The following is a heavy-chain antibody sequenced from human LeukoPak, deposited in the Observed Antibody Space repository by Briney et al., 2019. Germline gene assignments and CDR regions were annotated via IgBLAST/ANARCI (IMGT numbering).Heavy chain of an antibody. D-gene: IGHD3-3*01. V-gene: IGHV4-39*07. CDR2: IYNSGTT. J-gene: IGHJ4*02. Sequence: SETLSLTCADSGGSIRNSSFYWGWIRQPPGKGLEWIASIYNSGTTYYNPSIKSRITISVDTSKNQFSLKLSSVTAADTAVYYCARTRYSSSYHAFDNWGQGTLVTVSS. CDR3: ARTRYSSSYHAFDN. CDR1: GGSIRNSSFY.